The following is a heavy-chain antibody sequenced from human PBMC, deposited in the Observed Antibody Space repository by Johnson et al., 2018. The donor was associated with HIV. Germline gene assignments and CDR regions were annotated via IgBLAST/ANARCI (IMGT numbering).Heavy chain of an antibody. CDR2: IRSDESNK. CDR3: ARVEPIRRAIDAFDI. Sequence: QVQLVESGGGVVQSGGSLRLSCTASGFTFSNYGIHWVRQTPGKGLEWVAFIRSDESNKYYVDSVKGRFTISRDNAKNSLYLQLNSLRAEDTAVYYCARVEPIRRAIDAFDIWGQGTMVTVSS. CDR1: GFTFSNYG. V-gene: IGHV3-30*02. J-gene: IGHJ3*02.